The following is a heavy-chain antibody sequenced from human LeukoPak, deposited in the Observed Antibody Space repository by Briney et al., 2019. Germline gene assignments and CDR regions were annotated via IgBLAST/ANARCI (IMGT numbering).Heavy chain of an antibody. J-gene: IGHJ4*02. D-gene: IGHD1-1*01. CDR3: TRDRGAYNLYDY. Sequence: GGSLRLSCTASGFTFGDYAMSWIRQAPGKGLEWVGFIRSKAYGETADYAASVTGILTISRDESKAIAYLQMTRLKTEDTAVYHCTRDRGAYNLYDYWGQGTLVTVSS. CDR1: GFTFGDYA. CDR2: IRSKAYGETA. V-gene: IGHV3-49*03.